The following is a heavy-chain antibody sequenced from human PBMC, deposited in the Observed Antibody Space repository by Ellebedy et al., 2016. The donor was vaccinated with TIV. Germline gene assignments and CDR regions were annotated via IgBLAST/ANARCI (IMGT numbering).Heavy chain of an antibody. J-gene: IGHJ5*02. CDR1: GFSVSDNY. CDR3: ARDWWGLGVS. D-gene: IGHD2-21*02. Sequence: GESLKISCAAFGFSVSDNYMSWVRQAPGKGLEWVSVINSDGSAYYADSVKGRFTISRDNSKNTVYLQLNSLRAADTAVYYCARDWWGLGVSWGQGTLVTVSS. CDR2: INSDGSA. V-gene: IGHV3-53*01.